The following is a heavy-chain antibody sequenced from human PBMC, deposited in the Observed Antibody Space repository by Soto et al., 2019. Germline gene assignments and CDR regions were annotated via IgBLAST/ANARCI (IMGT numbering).Heavy chain of an antibody. CDR3: TNTLRGMDV. D-gene: IGHD2-15*01. CDR2: IYDTGST. CDR1: GGSFTNYY. V-gene: IGHV4-59*08. Sequence: SETLSLTCTVSGGSFTNYYWSWIRQPPGKGLEWIGHIYDTGSTNYNPSLKSRITISIDTSKNQFSLKLSSVTAADTAIYYCTNTLRGMDVWGQGTTVTVSS. J-gene: IGHJ6*02.